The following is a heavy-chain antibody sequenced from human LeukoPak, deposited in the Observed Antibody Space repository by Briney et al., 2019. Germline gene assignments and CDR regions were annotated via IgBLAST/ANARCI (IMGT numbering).Heavy chain of an antibody. CDR2: INPSGGST. CDR3: ARDLFWDFDWPTFDY. J-gene: IGHJ4*02. Sequence: ASVKVSCKASGYTFTSYYMHWVRQAPGQGLEWMGIINPSGGSTSYAQKFQGRVTMTRDTSTSTVYMELSSLRSEDTAVYYCARDLFWDFDWPTFDYWGQGTLVTVSS. V-gene: IGHV1-46*01. D-gene: IGHD3-9*01. CDR1: GYTFTSYY.